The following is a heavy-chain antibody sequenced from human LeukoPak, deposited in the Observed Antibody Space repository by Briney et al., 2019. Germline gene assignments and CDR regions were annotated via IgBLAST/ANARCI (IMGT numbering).Heavy chain of an antibody. CDR1: GGSFSGYY. CDR2: INHSGST. Sequence: SETLSLTCAVYGGSFSGYYWSWIRQPPGKGLEWIGEINHSGSTNYNPSLKSRVTISVDTSKNQFSLKLSSVTAADTAVYYCARGVYIAAAQYAYWGQGTLVTVSS. J-gene: IGHJ4*02. CDR3: ARGVYIAAAQYAY. V-gene: IGHV4-34*01. D-gene: IGHD6-13*01.